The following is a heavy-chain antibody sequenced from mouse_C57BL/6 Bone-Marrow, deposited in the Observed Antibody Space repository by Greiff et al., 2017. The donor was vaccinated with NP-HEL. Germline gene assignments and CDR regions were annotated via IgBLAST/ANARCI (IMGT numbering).Heavy chain of an antibody. CDR2: IYPRDGST. D-gene: IGHD2-4*01. J-gene: IGHJ1*03. Sequence: QVQLQQSDAELVKPGASVKISCKVSGYTFTDHTIHWMKQRPEQGLEWIGYIYPRDGSTKYNEKFKGKATLTADKSSSTAYMRLNILTSEDSAVYFCARKEGYDYDEWYFDVWGTGTTVTVSS. CDR3: ARKEGYDYDEWYFDV. V-gene: IGHV1-78*01. CDR1: GYTFTDHT.